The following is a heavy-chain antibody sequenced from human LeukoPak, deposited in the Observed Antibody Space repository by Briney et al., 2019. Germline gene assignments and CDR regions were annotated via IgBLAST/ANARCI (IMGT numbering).Heavy chain of an antibody. CDR1: GFTFTDYY. J-gene: IGHJ4*02. CDR2: VSSSGSTI. Sequence: GGSLRLSCAASGFTFTDYYMSWIRQAPGKGLEWVSYVSSSGSTIYYADSVKGRFTISRDNAKNSLYLQMNSLRAEDTAVYYCARDLYSYAFGPTFDYWGQGTLVTVSS. CDR3: ARDLYSYAFGPTFDY. D-gene: IGHD5-18*01. V-gene: IGHV3-11*04.